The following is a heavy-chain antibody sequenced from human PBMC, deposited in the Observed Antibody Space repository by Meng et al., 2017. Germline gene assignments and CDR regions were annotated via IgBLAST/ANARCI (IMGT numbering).Heavy chain of an antibody. CDR1: GGSFSGYY. CDR2: INHSGST. J-gene: IGHJ4*02. CDR3: AREVVAALDY. D-gene: IGHD2-15*01. Sequence: GQRQQWGAGLLKPPETLSLPCAVYGGSFSGYYWSWIRQPPGKGLEWIGEINHSGSTNYNPSLKSRVTISVDTSKNQFSLKLSSVTAADTAVYYCAREVVAALDYWGQGTLVTVSS. V-gene: IGHV4-34*01.